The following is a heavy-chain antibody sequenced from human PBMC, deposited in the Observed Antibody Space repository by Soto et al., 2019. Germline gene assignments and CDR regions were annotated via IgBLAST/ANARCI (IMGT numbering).Heavy chain of an antibody. D-gene: IGHD6-6*01. CDR1: GYSFTSYW. Sequence: PGDSLKISCKGSGYSFTSYWIGWVRQMPGKGLEWMGIIYPGDSDTRYSPSFQGQVTISADKSISTAYLQWSSLKASDTAMYYCARIQKLVRYYYGMYVWGQGTTVTVSS. CDR2: IYPGDSDT. CDR3: ARIQKLVRYYYGMYV. V-gene: IGHV5-51*01. J-gene: IGHJ6*02.